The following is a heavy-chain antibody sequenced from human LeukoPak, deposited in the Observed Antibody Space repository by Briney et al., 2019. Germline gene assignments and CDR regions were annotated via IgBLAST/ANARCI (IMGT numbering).Heavy chain of an antibody. Sequence: PSETLSLTCAVYGGSSSGYYWSWIRQPPGKGLEWIGEINHSGSTNYNPSLKSRVTISVDTSKNQFSLKLSSVTAADTAVYYCARARMVRGVRFDPWGQGTLVTVSS. CDR1: GGSSSGYY. J-gene: IGHJ5*02. V-gene: IGHV4-34*01. CDR2: INHSGST. D-gene: IGHD3-10*01. CDR3: ARARMVRGVRFDP.